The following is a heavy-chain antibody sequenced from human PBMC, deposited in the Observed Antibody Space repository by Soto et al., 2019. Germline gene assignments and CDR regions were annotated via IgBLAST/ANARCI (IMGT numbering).Heavy chain of an antibody. J-gene: IGHJ5*02. D-gene: IGHD3-10*01. Sequence: GGSLRLSCAGSGFTFSTFDIHWVRQAPGKGLEWVSGIGTLSDTSYAASVQGRFTISRQNAKNSVYLQMNSLRAGDTAFYYCARGRSFSYDSTPPPMFDPWGQGTLVTVSS. CDR2: IGTLSDT. CDR1: GFTFSTFD. CDR3: ARGRSFSYDSTPPPMFDP. V-gene: IGHV3-13*01.